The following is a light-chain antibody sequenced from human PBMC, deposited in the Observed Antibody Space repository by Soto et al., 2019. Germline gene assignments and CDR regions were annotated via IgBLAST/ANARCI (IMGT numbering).Light chain of an antibody. V-gene: IGKV1-39*01. CDR2: AAS. CDR1: QSISTY. J-gene: IGKJ1*01. CDR3: QQTYSTPPT. Sequence: DIQMTQSPSSLSASVGDRVTITCRASQSISTYLNWYQHKPGRATNLLIYAASSLQSGVPSRFSGSGSGTDFTLTISSLQPADFATYYCQQTYSTPPTFGQGTKVDIK.